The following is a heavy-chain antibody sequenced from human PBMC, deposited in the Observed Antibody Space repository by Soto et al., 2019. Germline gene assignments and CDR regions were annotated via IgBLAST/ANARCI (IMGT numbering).Heavy chain of an antibody. D-gene: IGHD1-26*01. CDR3: AKGESNAGMDV. J-gene: IGHJ6*02. V-gene: IGHV3-30*18. CDR1: GFTFSTYG. CDR2: ISYDGNNE. Sequence: LRLSCAASGFTFSTYGMHWVRQAPGKGLEWVTVISYDGNNEYYADSVKGRFTISRDDSKNTLYLQMNSLRVDDTAVYYCAKGESNAGMDVWGQGTTVTVSS.